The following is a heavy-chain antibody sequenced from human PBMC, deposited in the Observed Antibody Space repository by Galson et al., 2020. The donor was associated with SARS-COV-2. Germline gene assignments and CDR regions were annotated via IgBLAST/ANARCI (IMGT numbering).Heavy chain of an antibody. J-gene: IGHJ3*02. CDR2: VIPILGLA. D-gene: IGHD3-22*01. CDR3: ARAKGHYYDSSGYYTLDYAFNI. CDR1: GGPFSNYT. V-gene: IGHV1-69*02. Sequence: SVKVSCKASGGPFSNYTISWLRQAPGQGLEWMGRVIPILGLANYAQKFQARVTITADKSTTTTYMELSSLRSEDTAVYYCARAKGHYYDSSGYYTLDYAFNIWGQGTMVTVSS.